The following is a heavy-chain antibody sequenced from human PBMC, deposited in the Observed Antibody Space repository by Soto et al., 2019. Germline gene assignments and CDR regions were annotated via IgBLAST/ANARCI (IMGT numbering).Heavy chain of an antibody. CDR3: ASDGTTETTNYHYAMDV. D-gene: IGHD4-17*01. CDR1: GFTFNTYH. Sequence: EVQLVESGGGLVQPGGSLILSCAASGFTFNTYHMNWVRQAPGKGLEWVSYIHSGGSRIYYADSVKGRFTISRENSKNSLFLQMNSLRAEDTAVYYCASDGTTETTNYHYAMDVWGQGTTVTVSS. J-gene: IGHJ6*02. CDR2: IHSGGSRI. V-gene: IGHV3-48*03.